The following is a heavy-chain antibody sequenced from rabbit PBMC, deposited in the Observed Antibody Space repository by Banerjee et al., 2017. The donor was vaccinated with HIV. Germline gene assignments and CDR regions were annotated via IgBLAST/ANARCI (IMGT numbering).Heavy chain of an antibody. D-gene: IGHD1-1*01. V-gene: IGHV1S40*01. CDR3: ARDPYAFSGHDYNL. CDR2: IDGGSSGST. J-gene: IGHJ4*01. CDR1: GFSFSSRYW. Sequence: QSLEESGGDLVKPGASLTLTCTASGFSFSSRYWICWVRQAPGKGLEWIACIDGGSSGSTYYASWAKGRFTISKTSSTTVTLQMTSLTAADTATYFCARDPYAFSGHDYNLWGPGTLVTVS.